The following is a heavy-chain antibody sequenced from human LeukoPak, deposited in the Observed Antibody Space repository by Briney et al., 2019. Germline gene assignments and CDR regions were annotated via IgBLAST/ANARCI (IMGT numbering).Heavy chain of an antibody. CDR3: AKGHGSGSYSFFDY. J-gene: IGHJ4*02. D-gene: IGHD3-10*01. CDR2: ISGSGGST. CDR1: GFTFSSYA. V-gene: IGHV3-23*01. Sequence: GGSLRLSCAASGFTFSSYAMGWVRQAPGKGLEWVSAISGSGGSTYYADSVKGRFTISRDNSKNTLYLQMNSLRAEDTAVYYCAKGHGSGSYSFFDYWGQGTLVTVSS.